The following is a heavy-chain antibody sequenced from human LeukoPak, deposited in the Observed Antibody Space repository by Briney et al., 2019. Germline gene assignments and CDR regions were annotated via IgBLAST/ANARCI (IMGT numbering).Heavy chain of an antibody. CDR1: GFTFSSYG. D-gene: IGHD6-6*01. J-gene: IGHJ4*02. V-gene: IGHV3-30*18. Sequence: PGGSLRLSCAASGFTFSSYGMHWVRQAPGKGLEWVAVISYDGSNKYYADSVKGRFTISRDNSKNTLYLQMNSLRAEDTAVYYCAKDRRGMYSSCGHWGQGTLVTVSS. CDR2: ISYDGSNK. CDR3: AKDRRGMYSSCGH.